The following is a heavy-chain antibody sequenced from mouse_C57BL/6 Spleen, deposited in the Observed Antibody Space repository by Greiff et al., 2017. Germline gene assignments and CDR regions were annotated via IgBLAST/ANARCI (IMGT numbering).Heavy chain of an antibody. V-gene: IGHV3-6*01. CDR3: ASYYDYDPWYFDV. Sequence: LQESGPGLVKPSQSLSLTCSVTGYSITSGYYWNWIRQFPGNKLEWMGYISYDGSNNYNPSLKNRISITRDTSKNQFFLKLNSVTTEDTATYYCASYYDYDPWYFDVWGTGTTVTVSS. D-gene: IGHD2-4*01. CDR2: ISYDGSN. CDR1: GYSITSGYY. J-gene: IGHJ1*03.